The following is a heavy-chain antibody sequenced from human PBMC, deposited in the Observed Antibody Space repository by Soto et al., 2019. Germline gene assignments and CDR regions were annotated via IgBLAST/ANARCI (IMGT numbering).Heavy chain of an antibody. CDR2: IWSDGSRG. D-gene: IGHD3-16*01. J-gene: IGHJ6*01. Sequence: QVQLVESGGGVVQPGTSLRLSCAASRLVFSSYDMHWVRQAPGKGLEWVALIWSDGSRGFYAESVKGRFTISRDNSQNTLYLQMSSLRGEDTAVYYCAGEPKGGAYDMDVW. CDR1: RLVFSSYD. V-gene: IGHV3-33*01. CDR3: AGEPKGGAYDMDV.